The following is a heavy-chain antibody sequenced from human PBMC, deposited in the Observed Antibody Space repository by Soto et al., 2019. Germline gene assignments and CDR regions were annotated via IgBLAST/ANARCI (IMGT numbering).Heavy chain of an antibody. J-gene: IGHJ4*02. Sequence: GGFLRLSCAASGFIFSSYWMSWVRQAPGKGLEWVANIKQDGSEKYYVDSVKGRFTISRDNAKNSLYLQMNSLRAEDTAVYYCARAITFGGVIADYWGQGTLVTVSS. CDR3: ARAITFGGVIADY. CDR1: GFIFSSYW. CDR2: IKQDGSEK. D-gene: IGHD3-16*02. V-gene: IGHV3-7*01.